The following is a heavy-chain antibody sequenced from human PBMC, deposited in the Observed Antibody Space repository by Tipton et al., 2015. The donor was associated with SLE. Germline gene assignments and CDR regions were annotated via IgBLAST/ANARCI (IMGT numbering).Heavy chain of an antibody. V-gene: IGHV3-30*02. Sequence: SLRLSCAASGFTFGSYGMHWVRQAPGKGLEWVAFIRYDGSNKYYADSVKGRFTISRDNSKNTLYLQMNSLRAEDTAVYYCAKVRSSSPGFDYWGQGTLVTVSS. CDR3: AKVRSSSPGFDY. CDR1: GFTFGSYG. J-gene: IGHJ4*02. CDR2: IRYDGSNK. D-gene: IGHD6-6*01.